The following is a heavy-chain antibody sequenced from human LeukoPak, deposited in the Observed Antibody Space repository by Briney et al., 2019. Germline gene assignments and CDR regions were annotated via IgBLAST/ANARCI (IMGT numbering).Heavy chain of an antibody. D-gene: IGHD6-13*01. J-gene: IGHJ4*02. CDR1: GYTFTSYY. CDR3: AREYLTIAAADHFDY. CDR2: INLNGNST. Sequence: ASVKVSCKASGYTFTSYYMHWVRQAPGQGLEWMGIINLNGNSTNYAQKFQGRVTMTRDTSTSTVYMELSSLRSEDTAVYYCAREYLTIAAADHFDYWSQGTLVTVSS. V-gene: IGHV1-46*01.